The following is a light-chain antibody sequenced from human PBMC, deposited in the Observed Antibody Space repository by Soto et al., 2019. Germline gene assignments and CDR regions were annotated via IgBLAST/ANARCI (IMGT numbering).Light chain of an antibody. J-gene: IGKJ4*01. V-gene: IGKV3-11*01. CDR3: HKHGEWPLN. CDR1: QSVNSY. CDR2: DAY. Sequence: EIVLTQSPATLSLSPGERATLSCRASQSVNSYLGWYQQKPGQAPRLLIYDAYNRATGIPARFSGSGSGTDFTLTISSLEPEDFAVYYCHKHGEWPLNFGGVSKADIK.